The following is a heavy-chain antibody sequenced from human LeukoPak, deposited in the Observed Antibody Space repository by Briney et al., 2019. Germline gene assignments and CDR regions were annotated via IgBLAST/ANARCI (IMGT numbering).Heavy chain of an antibody. CDR2: IWHDGSNK. V-gene: IGHV3-33*01. J-gene: IGHJ4*02. Sequence: PGRSLRLSCAASGFTFSSYGMHWVRQAPGKGLEGVAVIWHDGSNKYYADSVKGRFTISRDNSKNTLYLQMNSLRAEDTAVYYCAREARIAVAGTLDYWGQGTLVTVSS. D-gene: IGHD6-19*01. CDR3: AREARIAVAGTLDY. CDR1: GFTFSSYG.